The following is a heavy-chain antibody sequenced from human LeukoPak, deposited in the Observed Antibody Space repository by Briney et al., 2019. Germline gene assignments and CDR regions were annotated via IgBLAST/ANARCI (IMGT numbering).Heavy chain of an antibody. CDR1: GFTFSNAW. CDR3: ARGVTIFGVVITY. V-gene: IGHV3-69-1*01. Sequence: GGSLRLSCAASGFTFSNAWMSWVRQAPGKGLEWVSSISSSSYIYYADSVKGRFTISRDNAKNSLYLQMNSLRAEDTAVYYCARGVTIFGVVITYWGQGTLVTVSS. J-gene: IGHJ4*02. D-gene: IGHD3-3*01. CDR2: ISSSSYI.